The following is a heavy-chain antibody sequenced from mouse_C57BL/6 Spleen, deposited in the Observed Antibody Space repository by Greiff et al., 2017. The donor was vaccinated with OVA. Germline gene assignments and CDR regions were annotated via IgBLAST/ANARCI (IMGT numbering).Heavy chain of an antibody. D-gene: IGHD1-1*01. V-gene: IGHV1-52*01. CDR2: IDPSDSET. CDR1: GYTFTSYW. CDR3: ARFITTVVAEGYVDV. J-gene: IGHJ1*03. Sequence: QVQLQQPGAELVRPGSSVKLSCKASGYTFTSYWMHWVKQRPLQGLEWIGNIDPSDSETHYNQQFKDKATLTVDKSSSTAYMQLSSLTSEDSAVYYCARFITTVVAEGYVDVWGTGTTVTVSS.